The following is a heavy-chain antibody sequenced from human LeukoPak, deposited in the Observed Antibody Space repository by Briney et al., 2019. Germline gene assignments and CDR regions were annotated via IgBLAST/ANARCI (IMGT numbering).Heavy chain of an antibody. J-gene: IGHJ3*02. CDR2: LDPEDGET. D-gene: IGHD3-3*01. Sequence: ASVKVSCKVSVYTLTELSMHWVRQAPGKGLESMGGLDPEDGETIYAQKFQGRVTMTEDTSTDTAYMELSSLRSEDTAVYYCATDQDYDFWSGRFQGAFDIWGQGTMVTVSS. CDR3: ATDQDYDFWSGRFQGAFDI. V-gene: IGHV1-24*01. CDR1: VYTLTELS.